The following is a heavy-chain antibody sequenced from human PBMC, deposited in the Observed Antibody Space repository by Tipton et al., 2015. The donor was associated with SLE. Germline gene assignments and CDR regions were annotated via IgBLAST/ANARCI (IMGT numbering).Heavy chain of an antibody. J-gene: IGHJ4*02. CDR2: IYTSGST. Sequence: LRLSCTVSGGSISSYYWSWIRQLPGKGLEWIGYIYTSGSTNYNPSLKSRVTISVDTSKNQFSLKLSSVTAADTAVYYCARGEEWFDYWGQGTLVTVSS. D-gene: IGHD3-3*01. V-gene: IGHV4-4*08. CDR3: ARGEEWFDY. CDR1: GGSISSYY.